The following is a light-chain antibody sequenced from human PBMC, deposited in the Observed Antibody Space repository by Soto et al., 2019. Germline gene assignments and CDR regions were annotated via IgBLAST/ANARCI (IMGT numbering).Light chain of an antibody. J-gene: IGKJ5*01. CDR1: QSVSSY. V-gene: IGKV3-20*01. CDR3: QQYGSSVT. Sequence: IVLTQSPATLSLSPGERATLSCRASQSVSSYLAWYQQKPGQAPRLLIYDASNRATGIPDRFSGSGSGTDFTLTISRLEPEDFAVYYCQQYGSSVTFGQGTRLEIK. CDR2: DAS.